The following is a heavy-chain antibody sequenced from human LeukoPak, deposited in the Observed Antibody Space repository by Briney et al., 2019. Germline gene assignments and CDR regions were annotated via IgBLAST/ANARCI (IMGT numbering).Heavy chain of an antibody. V-gene: IGHV4-30-2*01. D-gene: IGHD3-16*01. CDR1: GGSISSGGYS. Sequence: SETLSLTCAVPGGSISSGGYSWSWIRQPPGKGLEWIGYIYHSGSTYYNPSLKSRVTISVDRSKNQFSLKLSSVTAADTAVYYCARGGGRWPYDYFDYWGQGTLVTVSS. CDR2: IYHSGST. CDR3: ARGGGRWPYDYFDY. J-gene: IGHJ4*02.